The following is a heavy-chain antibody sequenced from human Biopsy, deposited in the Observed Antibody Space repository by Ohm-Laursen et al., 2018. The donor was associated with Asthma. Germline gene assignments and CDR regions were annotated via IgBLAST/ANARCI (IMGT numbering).Heavy chain of an antibody. D-gene: IGHD4-17*01. V-gene: IGHV1-24*01. Sequence: VASVKVSCKISGYSLTDLSMHWVRQAPGQGLEWMGGHDHEEGGTVNARRFQGRVTMTEDTSTDTAYMELSSLSSDDTAVYCCASDFPKDYVRYNFQFWGQGILVTVSS. CDR3: ASDFPKDYVRYNFQF. CDR2: HDHEEGGT. J-gene: IGHJ4*02. CDR1: GYSLTDLS.